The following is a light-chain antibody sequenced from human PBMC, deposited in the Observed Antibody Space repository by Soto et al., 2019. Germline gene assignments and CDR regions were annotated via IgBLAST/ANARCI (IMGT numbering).Light chain of an antibody. J-gene: IGLJ1*01. V-gene: IGLV1-40*01. CDR2: RNT. CDR3: QSYDSSLSAYV. CDR1: SSNIGAGYA. Sequence: QSVLTQPPSVSGAPGQRVTISCAGSSSNIGAGYAVHWFQQLPVTAPKLLVYRNTNRPSGVPDRFSASKSGTSASLAITGLQADDEADYYCQSYDSSLSAYVFGTGTKLTVL.